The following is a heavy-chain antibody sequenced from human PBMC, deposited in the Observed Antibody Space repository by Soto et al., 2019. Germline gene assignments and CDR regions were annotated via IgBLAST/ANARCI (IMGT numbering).Heavy chain of an antibody. CDR1: VYSFTSYW. J-gene: IGHJ4*02. D-gene: IGHD6-13*01. CDR3: SRCDHYSSSWYRIDY. CDR2: IYPGDSDT. Sequence: GESLKIPCNGSVYSFTSYWIGWVRQMPVKGLEWLGIIYPGDSDTRYSPSFQGQVTISADKSVSTAYLQWSSLKPSDTAMYYCSRCDHYSSSWYRIDYWGQGTLITVSS. V-gene: IGHV5-51*01.